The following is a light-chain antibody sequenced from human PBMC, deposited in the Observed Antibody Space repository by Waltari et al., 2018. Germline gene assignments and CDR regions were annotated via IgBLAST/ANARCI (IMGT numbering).Light chain of an antibody. J-gene: IGLJ2*01. CDR3: ISYISSETFEL. Sequence: QQPPGKAPKLIILYVSKRPSGVSSRFSGSKSGNTASLTISGLQAQDVADNYCISYISSETFELYGGGTNLTVL. V-gene: IGLV2-14*03. CDR2: YVS.